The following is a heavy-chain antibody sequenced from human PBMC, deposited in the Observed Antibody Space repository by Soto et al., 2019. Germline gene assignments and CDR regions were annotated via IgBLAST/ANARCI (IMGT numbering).Heavy chain of an antibody. CDR3: ARAQGYYDSSGYYFFDY. J-gene: IGHJ4*02. CDR1: GGTFSSYA. D-gene: IGHD3-22*01. V-gene: IGHV1-69*01. Sequence: QVQLVQSGAEVKKPGSSVKVSCKASGGTFSSYAISWVRQAPGQGLEWMGGIIPIFGTANYAQKFQGRVTITADESTSTAYMELSSLRSEDRAVYYCARAQGYYDSSGYYFFDYWGQGTLVTVSS. CDR2: IIPIFGTA.